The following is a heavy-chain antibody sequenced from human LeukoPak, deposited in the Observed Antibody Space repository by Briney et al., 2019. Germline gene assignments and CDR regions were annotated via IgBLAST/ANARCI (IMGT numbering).Heavy chain of an antibody. D-gene: IGHD3-3*01. Sequence: GASVKVSCKASGYTFTSYYMHWVRQAPGQGLEWMGIINPSGGSTSYAQKFQGRVTMTRDTSTSTVYMELSSLRSEDTAVYYCARDPKYTIFGVVITYYYYYIDVWGKGTTVTVSS. CDR2: INPSGGST. V-gene: IGHV1-46*01. CDR3: ARDPKYTIFGVVITYYYYYIDV. CDR1: GYTFTSYY. J-gene: IGHJ6*03.